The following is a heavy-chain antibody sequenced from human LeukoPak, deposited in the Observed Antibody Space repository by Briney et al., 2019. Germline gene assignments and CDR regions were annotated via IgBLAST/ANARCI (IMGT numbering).Heavy chain of an antibody. CDR2: ISTDGSYK. J-gene: IGHJ2*01. CDR3: ARSLIPGRWYFDL. V-gene: IGHV3-30*04. Sequence: PGETLRLSCAVCGVTFSSCSLHWVRQAPGKGLEWVAAISTDGSYKYHGDSVKGRFTISRDNPMNTLYLQMNGLRPDDTAVYYCARSLIPGRWYFDLWGRGTLVTVSS. D-gene: IGHD3-16*01. CDR1: GVTFSSCS.